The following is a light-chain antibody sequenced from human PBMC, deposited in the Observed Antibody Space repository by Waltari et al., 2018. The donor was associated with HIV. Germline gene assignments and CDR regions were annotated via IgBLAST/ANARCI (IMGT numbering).Light chain of an antibody. CDR3: QSYDSSLSAVV. CDR1: SSNTGAGHD. Sequence: QSVLTQPPSVSGTPGQRVTISCTGSSSNTGAGHDVHWYQQLPGTVPKLLIYANSKRPSGVPDRFSGSKSGTSASMAITGLQAEDEADYYCQSYDSSLSAVVFGGGTKLTVL. CDR2: ANS. V-gene: IGLV1-40*01. J-gene: IGLJ2*01.